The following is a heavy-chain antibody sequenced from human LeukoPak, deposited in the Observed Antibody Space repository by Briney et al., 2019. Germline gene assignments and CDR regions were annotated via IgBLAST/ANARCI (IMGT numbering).Heavy chain of an antibody. CDR3: ARDRFEGSPDRAFDY. CDR1: GYTFTSYA. Sequence: GASVKVSCKASGYTFTSYAMHWVRQAPGQRLEWMGWISAGNGNTKYSQKFQGRVTITRDTSASTAYMELSSLRYEDTAVYYCARDRFEGSPDRAFDYWGQGTLVTVSS. J-gene: IGHJ4*02. V-gene: IGHV1-3*01. CDR2: ISAGNGNT. D-gene: IGHD1-26*01.